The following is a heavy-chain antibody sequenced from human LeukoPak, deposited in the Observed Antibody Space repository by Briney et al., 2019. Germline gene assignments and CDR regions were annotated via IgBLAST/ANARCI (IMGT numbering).Heavy chain of an antibody. V-gene: IGHV1-2*02. D-gene: IGHD1-14*01. J-gene: IGHJ4*02. CDR1: GYTLTDYY. CDR2: INPNSGGT. CDR3: ARIGYNHYFDY. Sequence: ASVKVSFKASGYTLTDYYLHWVRQAPGQGLEWMGWINPNSGGTNYAQTFQGRVTMTRDTSITTAYLELSRLRSDDTAVYYCARIGYNHYFDYWGQGTLVTVSS.